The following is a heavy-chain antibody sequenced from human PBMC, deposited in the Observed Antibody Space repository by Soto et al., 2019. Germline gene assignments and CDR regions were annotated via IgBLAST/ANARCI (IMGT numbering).Heavy chain of an antibody. CDR2: ISWDGGST. V-gene: IGHV3-43*01. Sequence: PGGSMRLSCAASGFTFDDYTMHWVRQAPGKGLEWVSLISWDGGSTYYADSVKGRFTISRDNSKNSLYLQMNSLRTEDTALYYCAKDILARSSGGSWADYYYGMDVWGQGTTVTVSS. CDR3: AKDILARSSGGSWADYYYGMDV. D-gene: IGHD2-15*01. J-gene: IGHJ6*02. CDR1: GFTFDDYT.